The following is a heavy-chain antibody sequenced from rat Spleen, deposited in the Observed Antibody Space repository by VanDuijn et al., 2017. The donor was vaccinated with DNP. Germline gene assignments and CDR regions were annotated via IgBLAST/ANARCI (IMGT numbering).Heavy chain of an antibody. J-gene: IGHJ4*01. V-gene: IGHV1-43*01. Sequence: QIQLRQSGAEPAKPGSSVKISCKASGYTFTTYYMTWIKQTTGQGLEYIGYINTGSGGTNYNEKFKGKATLTVDKSSSTAFMQLSSLTPDDSAVYYCARGQLYPYYAMDAWGQGTSVTVSS. CDR3: ARGQLYPYYAMDA. CDR2: INTGSGGT. D-gene: IGHD1-2*01. CDR1: GYTFTTYY.